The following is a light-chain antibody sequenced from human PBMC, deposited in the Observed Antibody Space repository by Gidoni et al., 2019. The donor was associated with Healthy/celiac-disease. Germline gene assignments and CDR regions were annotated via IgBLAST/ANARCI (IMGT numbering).Light chain of an antibody. J-gene: IGKJ2*01. Sequence: DIVFTQPPATLSLSPGERATLSCRASQSVSSSYLAWYQQKPGQAPRLLIYGASSRATGIPDRFSGSGSGTDFTLTISRLEPEDFAVYYCQQYGSSPRYTFGQGTKLEIK. CDR2: GAS. CDR3: QQYGSSPRYT. V-gene: IGKV3-20*01. CDR1: QSVSSSY.